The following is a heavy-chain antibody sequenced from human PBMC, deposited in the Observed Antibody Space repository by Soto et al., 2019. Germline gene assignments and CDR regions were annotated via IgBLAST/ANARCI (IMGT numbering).Heavy chain of an antibody. CDR1: GGSISNY. Sequence: SETLSLTCTVSGGSISNYLSWIRQPPGKGLEWIGYIYYSGSTNYNPSLKSRVTISVDTSKNQFSLKLSSVTAADTAVYYCARSYRRYCSGGSCYSYYYYYMDVWGKGTTVTVSS. D-gene: IGHD2-15*01. J-gene: IGHJ6*03. V-gene: IGHV4-59*01. CDR2: IYYSGST. CDR3: ARSYRRYCSGGSCYSYYYYYMDV.